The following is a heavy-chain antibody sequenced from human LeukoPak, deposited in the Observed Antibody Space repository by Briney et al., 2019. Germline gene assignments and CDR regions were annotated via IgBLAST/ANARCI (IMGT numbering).Heavy chain of an antibody. J-gene: IGHJ4*02. Sequence: PSGTLSLTCTVSGGSISSYYWSWIRQPPGKGLEWIGYIYYSGSTNYNPSLKSRVTISIDTSKNQFSLKLSSVTAADTAVYYCARGDYADYWGQGTLVTVSS. V-gene: IGHV4-59*01. CDR2: IYYSGST. CDR3: ARGDYADY. CDR1: GGSISSYY.